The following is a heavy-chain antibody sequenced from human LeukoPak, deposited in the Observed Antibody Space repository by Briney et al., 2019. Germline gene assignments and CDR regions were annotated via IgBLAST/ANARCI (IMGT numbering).Heavy chain of an antibody. CDR1: GFSFSSYW. Sequence: GGSLRLSCAASGFSFSSYWMSWVRQAPGKGLEWVAAINQDGSEKYYVDSVKGRFTISRDNAKNSLYLQMNSLGAEDTAVYYCAREGFDSYGTTKDAFDAWGQGTMVTVSS. CDR2: INQDGSEK. J-gene: IGHJ3*01. D-gene: IGHD5-18*01. V-gene: IGHV3-7*05. CDR3: AREGFDSYGTTKDAFDA.